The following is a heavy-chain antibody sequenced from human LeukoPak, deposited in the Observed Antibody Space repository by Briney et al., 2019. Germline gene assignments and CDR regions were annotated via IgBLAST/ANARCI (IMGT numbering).Heavy chain of an antibody. J-gene: IGHJ2*01. CDR2: MSPNSGDT. CDR3: ARGFRSSGYYLSNWYFDL. D-gene: IGHD3-22*01. Sequence: ASVKVSCKASGYTFTSYDFNWVRQATGQRPEWMGWMSPNSGDTGYAQKFQDRVTMTRNTSISTAYMELSSLRSDDTAVYYCARGFRSSGYYLSNWYFDLWGRGTLVTVSS. V-gene: IGHV1-8*01. CDR1: GYTFTSYD.